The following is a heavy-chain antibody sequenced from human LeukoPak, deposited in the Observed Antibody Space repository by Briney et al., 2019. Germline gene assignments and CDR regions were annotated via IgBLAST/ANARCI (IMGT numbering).Heavy chain of an antibody. J-gene: IGHJ6*02. CDR3: ARASFWSGQGLYYYAMDV. Sequence: GGSLRLSCAASGFTVSSNYMSWVRQAPGQGLEWVSVIYSGGSTYYADSVKGRFTISRDNSKNTLYLQMNSLRAEDTAVYYCARASFWSGQGLYYYAMDVWGQGTTVTVSS. CDR2: IYSGGST. CDR1: GFTVSSNY. D-gene: IGHD3-3*01. V-gene: IGHV3-53*01.